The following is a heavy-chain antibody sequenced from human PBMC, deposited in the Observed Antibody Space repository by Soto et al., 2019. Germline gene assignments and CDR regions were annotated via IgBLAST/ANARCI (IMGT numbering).Heavy chain of an antibody. J-gene: IGHJ5*02. CDR1: GYTFTGYY. V-gene: IGHV1-2*02. Sequence: ASVKVSCKASGYTFTGYYMHWVRQAPGQGLEWMGWINSNSGGTNYAQKFQGRVTMTRDTSISTGYMELSRLRSDDTAVYYCARAYIGQWLVYNWFDPWGQGTLVTVSS. CDR3: ARAYIGQWLVYNWFDP. D-gene: IGHD6-19*01. CDR2: INSNSGGT.